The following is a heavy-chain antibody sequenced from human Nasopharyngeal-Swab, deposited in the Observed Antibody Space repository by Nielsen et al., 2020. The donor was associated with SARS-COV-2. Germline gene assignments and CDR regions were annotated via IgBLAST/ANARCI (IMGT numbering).Heavy chain of an antibody. J-gene: IGHJ4*02. D-gene: IGHD1-26*01. CDR1: GVSITSQY. V-gene: IGHV4-59*11. CDR3: ATSRWEMFPEY. CDR2: ISHNSGT. Sequence: SETLSLTCTVSGVSITSQYWSWIRQPPGKGLEWIGYISHNSGTSYNPSLKSRVTMFMDTSKNQFSLRLTSVTAADTAVYYCATSRWEMFPEYWGQGTLVTVSS.